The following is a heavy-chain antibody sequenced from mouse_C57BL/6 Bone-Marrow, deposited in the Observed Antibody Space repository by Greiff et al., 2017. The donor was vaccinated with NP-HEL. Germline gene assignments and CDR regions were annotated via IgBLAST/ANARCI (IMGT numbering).Heavy chain of an antibody. D-gene: IGHD2-4*01. CDR1: GFTFSDYG. V-gene: IGHV5-17*01. Sequence: EVQLVESGGGLVKPGGSLKLSCAASGFTFSDYGMHWVRQAPEKGLEWVAYISSGSSTIYYADTVKGRFTISRDNAKNTLFLQMTRLRSKDTAMYYCARRRIYDDDDGSMDYWGQGTSVTVSS. CDR2: ISSGSSTI. J-gene: IGHJ4*01. CDR3: ARRRIYDDDDGSMDY.